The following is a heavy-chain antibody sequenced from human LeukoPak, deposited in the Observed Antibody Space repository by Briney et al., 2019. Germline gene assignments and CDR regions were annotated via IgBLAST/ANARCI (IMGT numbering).Heavy chain of an antibody. CDR1: GGTFSSYA. CDR3: ARGRRDGYNYRGYYFDY. CDR2: IIPIFGTA. D-gene: IGHD5-24*01. Sequence: SVKVSCKASGGTFSSYAISWVRQAPGQGLEWMGGIIPIFGTANYAQKFQGRVTITADESTSTAYMELSSLRSEDAAVYYCARGRRDGYNYRGYYFDYWGQGTLVTVSS. J-gene: IGHJ4*02. V-gene: IGHV1-69*13.